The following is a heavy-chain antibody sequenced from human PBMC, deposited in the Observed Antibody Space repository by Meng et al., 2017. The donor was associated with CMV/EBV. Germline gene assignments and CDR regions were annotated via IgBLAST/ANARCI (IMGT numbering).Heavy chain of an antibody. V-gene: IGHV3-23*01. CDR1: GFTFSSYA. CDR3: AKIASDYYDSSGCFDY. CDR2: ISGSGGST. J-gene: IGHJ4*02. Sequence: SLKISCAASGFTFSSYAMSWVRQAPGKGLEWVSAISGSGGSTYYADSVKGRFTISRDNSKNTLYLQMNSLRAEDTAVYYCAKIASDYYDSSGCFDYWGQGTLVTVSS. D-gene: IGHD3-22*01.